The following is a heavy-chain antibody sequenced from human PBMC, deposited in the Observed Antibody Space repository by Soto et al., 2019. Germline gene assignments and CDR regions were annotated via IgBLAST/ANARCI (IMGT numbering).Heavy chain of an antibody. J-gene: IGHJ6*03. CDR1: IGSISSYC. D-gene: IGHD3-10*01. CDR2: IYYSGST. Sequence: SETLSLTCTVAIGSISSYCWSWIRQPPGKGLEWIGYIYYSGSTNYNPSLKSRVTMSLDTSKSQFSLKLTSVTAADTAVYYCASAPYYCYMDVWGKGTTVTVSS. CDR3: ASAPYYCYMDV. V-gene: IGHV4-59*01.